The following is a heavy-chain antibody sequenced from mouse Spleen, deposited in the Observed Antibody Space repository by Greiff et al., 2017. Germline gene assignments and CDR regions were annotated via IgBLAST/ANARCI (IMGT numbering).Heavy chain of an antibody. D-gene: IGHD2-2*01. V-gene: IGHV2-6*02. Sequence: QVQLQQSGPGLVAPSQSLSITCTVSGFSLTSYGVHWVRQPPGKGLEWLVVIWSDGSTTYNSALKSRLSISKDNSKSQVFLKMNSLQTDDTAMYYCARNGYDTYYAMDYWGQGTSVTVSS. CDR2: IWSDGST. CDR1: GFSLTSYG. CDR3: ARNGYDTYYAMDY. J-gene: IGHJ4*01.